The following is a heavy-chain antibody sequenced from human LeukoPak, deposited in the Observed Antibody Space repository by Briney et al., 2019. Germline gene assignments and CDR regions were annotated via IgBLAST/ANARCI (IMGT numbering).Heavy chain of an antibody. CDR2: INHSGST. CDR3: ARARASGRSGFDY. D-gene: IGHD2-15*01. V-gene: IGHV4-34*01. CDR1: GGSFSGYY. Sequence: SETLSLTCAVYGGSFSGYYWSWIRQPPGKGLEWIGEINHSGSTNYNPSLKSRVTISVDTSKNQFSLKLSSVTAADTAVYYCARARASGRSGFDYWGQGTLVTVSS. J-gene: IGHJ4*02.